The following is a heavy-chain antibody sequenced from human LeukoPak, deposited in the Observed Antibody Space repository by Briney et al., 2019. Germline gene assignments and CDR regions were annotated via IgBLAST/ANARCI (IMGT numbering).Heavy chain of an antibody. Sequence: PGGSLRLSCAASGFTFSSYAMHWVRQAPGKGLEWVAVISYDGSNKYYADSVKGRFTISRDNSKNTLYLQMNSLRAEDTAVYYCARDRGDIWSGSYYYYYMDVWGKGTTVTVSS. J-gene: IGHJ6*03. CDR2: ISYDGSNK. CDR3: ARDRGDIWSGSYYYYYMDV. V-gene: IGHV3-30*04. D-gene: IGHD3-3*01. CDR1: GFTFSSYA.